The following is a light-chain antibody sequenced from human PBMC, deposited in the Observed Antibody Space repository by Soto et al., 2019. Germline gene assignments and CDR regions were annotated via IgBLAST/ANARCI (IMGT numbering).Light chain of an antibody. J-gene: IGLJ2*01. Sequence: QSVLTQPPSASGTPGQRVTISCSGISSNIGSNTVNWYQQLPGTAPKLLIYSNNQRPSGVPDRFSGSKSGTSASLAISGLQSEDESDYYCAAWDDSLNVVFVGGTKLTVL. CDR2: SNN. CDR1: SSNIGSNT. CDR3: AAWDDSLNVV. V-gene: IGLV1-44*01.